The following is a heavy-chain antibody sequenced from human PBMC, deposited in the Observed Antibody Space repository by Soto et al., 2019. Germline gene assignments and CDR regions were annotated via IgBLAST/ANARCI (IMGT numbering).Heavy chain of an antibody. CDR3: ARVRTIFGVVIMADGMDV. V-gene: IGHV1-18*01. J-gene: IGHJ6*02. CDR2: ISAYNGNT. Sequence: ASVKVSCKASGYTFTRYCISWVRQAPGQGLEWMGWISAYNGNTNYAQKLQGRVTMTTDTSTSTAYMELRSLRSDDTAVYYCARVRTIFGVVIMADGMDVWGQGTTVTVSS. D-gene: IGHD3-3*01. CDR1: GYTFTRYC.